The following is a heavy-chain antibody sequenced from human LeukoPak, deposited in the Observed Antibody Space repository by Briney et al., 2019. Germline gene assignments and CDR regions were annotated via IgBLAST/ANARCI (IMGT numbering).Heavy chain of an antibody. CDR1: GFTFSNYS. D-gene: IGHD2-21*02. Sequence: GGSLRLSRAASGFTFSNYSMNWVRQAPGKGLEWVSYISGSGRSIIYADSVKGRFTISRDNAKNSVYLQMKSLRAEDTAVYYCARAKSAYCGGDCYRGDWFDPWGQGTLVTVSS. CDR2: ISGSGRSI. CDR3: ARAKSAYCGGDCYRGDWFDP. J-gene: IGHJ5*02. V-gene: IGHV3-48*01.